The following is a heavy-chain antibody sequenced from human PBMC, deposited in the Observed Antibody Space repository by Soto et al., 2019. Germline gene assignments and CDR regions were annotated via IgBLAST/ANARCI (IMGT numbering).Heavy chain of an antibody. Sequence: GASVKVSCKASGGTFSSYAISWVRQAPGQGLEWMGGIIPIFGTANYAQKFQGRVTITADESTSTAYMELSSLRSEDTAVYYCASDKILVGATTGYWFVSWGQGILFSVSS. J-gene: IGHJ5*01. V-gene: IGHV1-69*13. D-gene: IGHD1-26*01. CDR1: GGTFSSYA. CDR3: ASDKILVGATTGYWFVS. CDR2: IIPIFGTA.